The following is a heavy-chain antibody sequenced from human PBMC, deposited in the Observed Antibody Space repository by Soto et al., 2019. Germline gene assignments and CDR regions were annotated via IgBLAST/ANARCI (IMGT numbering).Heavy chain of an antibody. D-gene: IGHD3-22*01. CDR2: IYYSGST. CDR3: ARDRSYYDSSGYWGYYYGMDV. CDR1: GGSISSYY. J-gene: IGHJ6*02. Sequence: SETLSLTCTVSGGSISSYYWSWIRQPPGKGLGWIEYIYYSGSTNYNPALKSRVTISVDTAKNQCSLKLSSVTAADTGVYYCARDRSYYDSSGYWGYYYGMDVWGQGTTVTVSS. V-gene: IGHV4-59*01.